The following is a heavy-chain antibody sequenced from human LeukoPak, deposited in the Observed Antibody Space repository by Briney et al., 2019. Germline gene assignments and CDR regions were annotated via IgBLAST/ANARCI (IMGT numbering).Heavy chain of an antibody. CDR2: IKQDGSEK. V-gene: IGHV3-7*01. J-gene: IGHJ4*02. Sequence: GGSLRLSCEASGFTFSSYWLSWVRQAPGKGLEWVANIKQDGSEKYYVDSVKGRFTISRDNAKNSLYLQVNSLRAEDTAVYYCARRGDYFDYWGQGILVTVSS. CDR1: GFTFSSYW. CDR3: ARRGDYFDY.